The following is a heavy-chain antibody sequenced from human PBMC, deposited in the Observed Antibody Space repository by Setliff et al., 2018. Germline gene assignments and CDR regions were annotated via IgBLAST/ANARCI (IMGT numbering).Heavy chain of an antibody. CDR2: INNYNTNT. Sequence: ASVKVSCKTSGYTFTNYGITWVRQAPGQGLEWMGWINNYNTNTNYAQKLRGRVAMTTDTSTSTAYMELRSLRSDDSAVYYCARINFYVSSGHYYAPDYWGQGTLVTVS. CDR3: ARINFYVSSGHYYAPDY. V-gene: IGHV1-18*01. J-gene: IGHJ4*02. CDR1: GYTFTNYG. D-gene: IGHD3-22*01.